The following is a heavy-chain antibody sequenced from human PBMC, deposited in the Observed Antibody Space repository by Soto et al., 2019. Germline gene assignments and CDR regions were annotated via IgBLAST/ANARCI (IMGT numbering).Heavy chain of an antibody. CDR3: ARVDSVGGSSGGYYYGMDV. Sequence: GSLRLSCAASGFTFSIYSMNWVRQAPGKGLEWVSSISSSSSYIYYADSVKGRFTISRDNAKNSLYLQMNSLRAEDTAVYYCARVDSVGGSSGGYYYGMDVWGQGTTVTVSS. CDR1: GFTFSIYS. D-gene: IGHD1-26*01. CDR2: ISSSSSYI. V-gene: IGHV3-21*01. J-gene: IGHJ6*02.